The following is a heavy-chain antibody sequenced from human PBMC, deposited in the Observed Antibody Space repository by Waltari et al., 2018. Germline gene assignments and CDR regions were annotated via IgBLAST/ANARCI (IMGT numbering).Heavy chain of an antibody. CDR1: GFTFSNYG. CDR3: ARDDYGDYRLGY. J-gene: IGHJ4*02. D-gene: IGHD4-17*01. CDR2: RRYDGSNK. Sequence: QVQLVESGGGVVQPGGSLRLSCATSGFTFSNYGIHWVRQAPGKGVEWVAFRRYDGSNKYYADSVKGRFTIARDNSRGTLYLQMNSLRAEDTAVYYCARDDYGDYRLGYWGQGTLVTVSS. V-gene: IGHV3-30*02.